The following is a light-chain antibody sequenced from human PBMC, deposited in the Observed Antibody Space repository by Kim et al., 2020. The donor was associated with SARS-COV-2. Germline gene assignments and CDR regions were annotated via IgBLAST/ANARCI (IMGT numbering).Light chain of an antibody. CDR3: TQATQLPYT. Sequence: DIVMTQTPLSSPVTLGQSASISCSSSQSLVHSDGNTYLSWLQQRPGQPPRLLIYHISKRYSGVPDRFSGSGAGTYFTLRISRVEAKDVGIYYCTQATQLPYTFGQGTKLEI. CDR2: HIS. J-gene: IGKJ2*01. V-gene: IGKV2-24*01. CDR1: QSLVHSDGNTY.